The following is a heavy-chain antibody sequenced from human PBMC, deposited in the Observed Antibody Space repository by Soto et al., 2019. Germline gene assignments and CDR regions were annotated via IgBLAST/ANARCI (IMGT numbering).Heavy chain of an antibody. CDR3: AHRNTPMVQHDAFDI. V-gene: IGHV2-5*02. D-gene: IGHD5-18*01. Sequence: QITLKESGPTLVKPTQTLTLTCTFSGFSLSTSGVGVGWIRQPPGKALEWLALIYWDDDKRYSPSLKSRLTITKDTSKNQVVLTMTNMDPVDTATYYCAHRNTPMVQHDAFDIWGQGTMVTVSS. CDR2: IYWDDDK. CDR1: GFSLSTSGVG. J-gene: IGHJ3*02.